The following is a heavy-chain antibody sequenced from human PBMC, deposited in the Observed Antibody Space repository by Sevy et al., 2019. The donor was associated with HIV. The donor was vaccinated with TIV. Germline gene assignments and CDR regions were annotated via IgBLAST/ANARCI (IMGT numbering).Heavy chain of an antibody. J-gene: IGHJ5*02. V-gene: IGHV4-39*01. CDR3: ARHPSGIPMLVVPLGWFDP. CDR1: GGSVSSNNYY. D-gene: IGHD3-22*01. CDR2: IFYTGKT. Sequence: SETLSLTCIVSGGSVSSNNYYWGWIRQSPGKGLEWIGSIFYTGKTHYSSSLKSRVTFSVDTSKNQFSLKLNSVTAADPGWYYCARHPSGIPMLVVPLGWFDPWGQGILVSVSS.